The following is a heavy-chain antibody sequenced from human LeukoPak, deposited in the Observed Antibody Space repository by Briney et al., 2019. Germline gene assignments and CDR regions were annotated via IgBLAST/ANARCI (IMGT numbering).Heavy chain of an antibody. Sequence: GGSLRLSCAASGFTFSSYAMHWVRQAPGKGLEWVAVISYDGSNKYYADSVKGRFTISRDNSKNTLYLQMNSLRAEDTAVYYCARDIKGGATHYYGMDVWGQGTTVTVSS. J-gene: IGHJ6*02. CDR3: ARDIKGGATHYYGMDV. V-gene: IGHV3-30-3*01. CDR1: GFTFSSYA. D-gene: IGHD1-26*01. CDR2: ISYDGSNK.